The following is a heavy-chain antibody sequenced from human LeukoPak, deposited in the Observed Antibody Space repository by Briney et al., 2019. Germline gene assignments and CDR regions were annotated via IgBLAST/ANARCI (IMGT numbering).Heavy chain of an antibody. CDR1: GGSMSSGGYS. Sequence: SETLSLTCAVSGGSMSSGGYSWSWIRQPLGKGLEFIGYIYHSGTTYYDPSLRSRLTISVDRSENKLSLTLTSVTAADTAVYYCAGHHPRNTVDFWGQGTLVTVSS. CDR3: AGHHPRNTVDF. D-gene: IGHD2/OR15-2a*01. CDR2: IYHSGTT. J-gene: IGHJ4*02. V-gene: IGHV4-30-2*01.